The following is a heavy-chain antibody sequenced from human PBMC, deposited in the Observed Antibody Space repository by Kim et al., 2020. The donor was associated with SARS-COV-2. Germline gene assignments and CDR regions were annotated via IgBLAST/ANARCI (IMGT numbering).Heavy chain of an antibody. Sequence: SETLSLTCTVSGGSISSGDYYWNWIRQPPGKGLEWIGYIYYSGSTYYNPSLKSRVTISVDTSKNQFSLKLSSVTAADTAVYYCARVPQAVAGFYYYYYGMDVWGQGTTVTVSS. CDR1: GGSISSGDYY. V-gene: IGHV4-30-4*01. CDR2: IYYSGST. D-gene: IGHD6-19*01. J-gene: IGHJ6*02. CDR3: ARVPQAVAGFYYYYYGMDV.